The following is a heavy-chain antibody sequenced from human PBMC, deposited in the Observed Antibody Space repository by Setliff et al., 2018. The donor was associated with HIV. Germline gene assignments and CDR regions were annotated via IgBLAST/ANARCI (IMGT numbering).Heavy chain of an antibody. CDR3: ARPALAAAGTSASYWGDFDS. D-gene: IGHD1-26*01. CDR2: INPNSGGT. CDR1: GYTFTGYY. V-gene: IGHV1-2*06. Sequence: GASVKVSCKASGYTFTGYYINWVRQAPGQGLEWMGRINPNSGGTNYAQKFQGGVTMTMNTSISTAYMELTRLRSDDTAVYYCARPALAAAGTSASYWGDFDSWGQGTLVTVSS. J-gene: IGHJ4*02.